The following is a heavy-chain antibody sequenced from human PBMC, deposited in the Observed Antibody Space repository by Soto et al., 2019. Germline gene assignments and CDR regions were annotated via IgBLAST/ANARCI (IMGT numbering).Heavy chain of an antibody. CDR1: GDSISSYY. J-gene: IGHJ2*01. Sequence: QVQLQESGPGLVKPSETLSLTCPVSGDSISSYYWSWIRHPPGKGLEWIGHIYYSGSTNYNPSLKSRVTISIDTSKNQFSLKLSSVTAADTAVYYCARHDIYPPTGWYFDLWGRGTLVTVSS. CDR3: ARHDIYPPTGWYFDL. CDR2: IYYSGST. D-gene: IGHD2-15*01. V-gene: IGHV4-59*08.